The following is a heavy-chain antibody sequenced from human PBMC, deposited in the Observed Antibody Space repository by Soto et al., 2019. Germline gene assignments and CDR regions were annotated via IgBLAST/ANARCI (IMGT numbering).Heavy chain of an antibody. CDR2: IHSKGKT. Sequence: QLLLQESGPGLVRPSEILSLTCTVSGGSIDNHFCHWLRQPAGKGLDWIGHIHSKGKTIYNPSLGGRATLSVDTGQKRLSLRLDYLTASDTALYYWAISTYNLFDSCVQGTLITVSS. D-gene: IGHD1-1*01. J-gene: IGHJ4*02. CDR3: AISTYNLFDS. V-gene: IGHV4-4*07. CDR1: GGSIDNHF.